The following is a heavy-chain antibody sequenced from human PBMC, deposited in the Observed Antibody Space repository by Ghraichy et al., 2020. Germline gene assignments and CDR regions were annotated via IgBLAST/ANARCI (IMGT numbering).Heavy chain of an antibody. V-gene: IGHV1-2*06. D-gene: IGHD3-3*01. CDR1: GYTFTGYY. J-gene: IGHJ5*02. CDR3: ARGPLRRGNNWFDP. CDR2: INPNSGGT. Sequence: ASVKVSCKASGYTFTGYYMHWVRQAPGQGLEWMGRINPNSGGTNYAQKFQGRVTMTRDTSISTAYMELSRLRSDDTAVYYCARGPLRRGNNWFDPWGQGTLVTVSS.